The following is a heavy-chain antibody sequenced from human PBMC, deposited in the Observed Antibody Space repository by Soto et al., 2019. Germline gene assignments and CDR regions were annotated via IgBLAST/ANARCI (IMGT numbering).Heavy chain of an antibody. CDR2: INPNSGGT. D-gene: IGHD3-10*01. J-gene: IGHJ6*02. V-gene: IGHV1-2*04. CDR1: GYTFTGYY. Sequence: GASVKVSCKASGYTFTGYYMHWVRQAPGQRAGWMGWINPNSGGTNYAQKFQGWVTMTRDTSISTAYMELSRLRSDDTAVYYCARDQILWFGEFSYYYGMDVWGQGTTVTVSS. CDR3: ARDQILWFGEFSYYYGMDV.